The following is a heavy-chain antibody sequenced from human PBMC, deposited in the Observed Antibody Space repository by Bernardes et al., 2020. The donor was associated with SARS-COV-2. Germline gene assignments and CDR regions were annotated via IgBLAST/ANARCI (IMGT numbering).Heavy chain of an antibody. Sequence: GGSLRLSCAASGFSFSNHWMHWVRLVPGKGLVWVSGVFIDGSRTVYADSVKGRFTISRDNAKNTLYLQMDSLRAEDTALYYCARDGGTYGFDYWGQGILVTVSS. V-gene: IGHV3-74*01. CDR3: ARDGGTYGFDY. D-gene: IGHD4-17*01. CDR1: GFSFSNHW. J-gene: IGHJ4*02. CDR2: VFIDGSRT.